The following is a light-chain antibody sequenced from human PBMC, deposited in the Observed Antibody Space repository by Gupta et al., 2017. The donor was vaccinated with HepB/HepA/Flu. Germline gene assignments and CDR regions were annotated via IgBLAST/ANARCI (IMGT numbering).Light chain of an antibody. CDR3: AAWDDTLKAYV. V-gene: IGLV1-44*01. CDR2: SNH. Sequence: QSVLTQPPSASGSPGQRVTIACSGSSSNIGSNNVDWYQQLPGTAPKLLVYSNHQRPSGAPDRFSGSKSGSSASLAISGVQSGDEADYSCAAWDDTLKAYVFGTGTKVTVL. J-gene: IGLJ1*01. CDR1: SSNIGSNN.